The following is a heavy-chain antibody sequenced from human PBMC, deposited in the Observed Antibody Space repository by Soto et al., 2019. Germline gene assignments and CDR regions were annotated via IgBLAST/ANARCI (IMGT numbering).Heavy chain of an antibody. CDR3: ARGTKYYFDH. V-gene: IGHV4-30-2*01. CDR2: VYHSGST. CDR1: GCSIRSGGYS. Sequence: TLSLTCTVAGCSIRSGGYSWSWIRQPPGKGLEWIGYVYHSGSTYYNPSLKSRVTISVDRSKNQFSLKLSSVTAADTAVYYCARGTKYYFDHWGQGHLVTVSS. J-gene: IGHJ4*02. D-gene: IGHD2-8*01.